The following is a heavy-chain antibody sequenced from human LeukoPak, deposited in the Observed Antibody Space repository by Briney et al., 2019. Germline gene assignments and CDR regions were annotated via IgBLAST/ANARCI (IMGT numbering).Heavy chain of an antibody. J-gene: IGHJ4*02. CDR3: ARSHAEYSSSWYSSTPLYYFDY. CDR1: GGSFSGYY. CDR2: IYTSGST. D-gene: IGHD6-13*01. V-gene: IGHV4-59*10. Sequence: SETLSLTCAVYGGSFSGYYWSWIRQPAGKGLEWIGRIYTSGSTNYNPSLKSRVTMSVDTSKNQFSLKLSSVTAADTAVYYCARSHAEYSSSWYSSTPLYYFDYWGQGTLVTVSS.